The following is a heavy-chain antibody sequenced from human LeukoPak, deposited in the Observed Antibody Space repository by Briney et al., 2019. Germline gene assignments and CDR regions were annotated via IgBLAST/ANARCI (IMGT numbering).Heavy chain of an antibody. CDR3: ATGEGGSYPRLYFDD. Sequence: GGSLRLSCVASGFTFRSYSMHWVRQAPGKGLEWVSSIGSDSTYEYSPDSVKGRFTISRDDAKNSLYLQMNSLRAEDTAVYYCATGEGGSYPRLYFDDWGQGTLVTVPS. J-gene: IGHJ4*02. CDR1: GFTFRSYS. D-gene: IGHD1-26*01. CDR2: IGSDSTYE. V-gene: IGHV3-21*01.